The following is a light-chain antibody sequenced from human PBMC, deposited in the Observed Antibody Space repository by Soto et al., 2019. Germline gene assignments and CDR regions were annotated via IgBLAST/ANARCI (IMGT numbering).Light chain of an antibody. V-gene: IGKV1-5*01. CDR1: QSISSR. CDR3: QQYNSYPIT. J-gene: IGKJ3*01. Sequence: DIQMTQSPSTLSASVGDRVTITCRASQSISSRLAWYQQKPGKAPKLLIYDASSLESGVPSRFSGSGSGTEFTLTISSLQPDDSATYYCQQYNSYPITFGPGTKVDIK. CDR2: DAS.